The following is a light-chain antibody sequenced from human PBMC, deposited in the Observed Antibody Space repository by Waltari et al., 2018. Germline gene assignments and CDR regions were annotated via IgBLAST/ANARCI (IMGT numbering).Light chain of an antibody. Sequence: DIQMTQSPSTLSASVGDRVTITCRASETISDWLAWFQQKSGKAPKLLIYKASSLENGVPSRFSSSGSGTEFTLTISSLQPEDFATYYCQQYSSRYTFGQGTKLEIK. CDR3: QQYSSRYT. J-gene: IGKJ2*01. CDR1: ETISDW. V-gene: IGKV1-5*03. CDR2: KAS.